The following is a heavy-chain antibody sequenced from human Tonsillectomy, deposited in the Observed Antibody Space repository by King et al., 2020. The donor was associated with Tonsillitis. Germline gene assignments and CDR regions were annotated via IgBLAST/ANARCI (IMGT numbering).Heavy chain of an antibody. V-gene: IGHV1-2*02. Sequence: VQLVESGAEVKKPGASVRVSCKTSGYTFTGYYMHWVRQAPGQGLECMGWINPNSGGTNYGQKFQGRVTFTTDTSITTPYMEVNTTAYMELSRLTSDDTAVYYCSSGGYCSGGSCYTDVDYWGQGTLVTVSS. CDR2: INPNSGGT. CDR3: SSGGYCSGGSCYTDVDY. J-gene: IGHJ4*02. CDR1: GYTFTGYY. D-gene: IGHD2-15*01.